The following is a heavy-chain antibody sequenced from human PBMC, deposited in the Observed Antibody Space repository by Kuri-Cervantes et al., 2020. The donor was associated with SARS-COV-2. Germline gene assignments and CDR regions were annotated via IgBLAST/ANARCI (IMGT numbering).Heavy chain of an antibody. CDR2: ISDSGGST. V-gene: IGHV3-23*01. Sequence: GGSLRLSCAASGFTFSGYAMSWVRQAPGKGLEWVSAISDSGGSTYYADSVKGRFTISRDNSKNTLYLQMNTLRAEDTAVYYCAKDNSENGRGYWYFDLWGRGTQVTVSS. J-gene: IGHJ2*01. CDR3: AKDNSENGRGYWYFDL. D-gene: IGHD1-1*01. CDR1: GFTFSGYA.